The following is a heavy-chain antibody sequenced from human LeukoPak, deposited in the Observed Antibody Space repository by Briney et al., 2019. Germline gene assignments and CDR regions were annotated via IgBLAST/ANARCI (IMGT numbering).Heavy chain of an antibody. Sequence: SETLSLTCTVSGGSMSSYYWSWIRQPPGKGLEWIGYIYYSGSTNYNPSLKSRVTISVDTSKNQFSLKLSSVTAADTAVYYCARRSSWGLWIDCWGQGTLVTVSS. V-gene: IGHV4-59*01. J-gene: IGHJ4*02. CDR1: GGSMSSYY. D-gene: IGHD4/OR15-4a*01. CDR3: ARRSSWGLWIDC. CDR2: IYYSGST.